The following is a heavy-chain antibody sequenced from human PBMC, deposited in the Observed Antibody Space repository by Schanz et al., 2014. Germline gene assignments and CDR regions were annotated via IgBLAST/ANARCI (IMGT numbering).Heavy chain of an antibody. D-gene: IGHD2-2*01. J-gene: IGHJ4*02. Sequence: QEQLVESGGGVVQPGRSLRLSCAASGFIFSSYGLHWVRQAPGKGLEWVAVISYDGSNKYYADSVKGRFTISRDNSKNTLYLQMNTLRSEDTAVYYCAKDLLYGAPMPLNHLDYWGQGTLVTVSS. CDR1: GFIFSSYG. V-gene: IGHV3-30*06. CDR2: ISYDGSNK. CDR3: AKDLLYGAPMPLNHLDY.